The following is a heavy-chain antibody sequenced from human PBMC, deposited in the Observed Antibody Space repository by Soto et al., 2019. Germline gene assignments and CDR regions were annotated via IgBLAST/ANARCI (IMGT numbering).Heavy chain of an antibody. Sequence: GASVKLSCKASGYTFTSYYMHWVRQDPGQGLEWMGIINPSGGSTSYAQKFQGRVTMTTDTSTSTAYMELRSLRSDDTAVYYCARVRFLEWLLTDYWGQGTLVTVSS. CDR2: INPSGGST. CDR1: GYTFTSYY. J-gene: IGHJ4*02. V-gene: IGHV1-46*01. CDR3: ARVRFLEWLLTDY. D-gene: IGHD3-3*01.